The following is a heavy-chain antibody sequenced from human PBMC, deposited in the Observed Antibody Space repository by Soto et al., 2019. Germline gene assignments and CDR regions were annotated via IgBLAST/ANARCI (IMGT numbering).Heavy chain of an antibody. CDR1: GFTFSSYA. D-gene: IGHD3-9*01. Sequence: EVQLLESGGGLVQPGGSLRLSCAASGFTFSSYAMSWVRQAPGKGLEWVSAISGSGGSTYYADSVKGRFTISRDNSKNTLYLQMNSLRAEDTAVYYGAKDSADILTGYGDWYFDLWGRGTLVTVSS. CDR3: AKDSADILTGYGDWYFDL. CDR2: ISGSGGST. V-gene: IGHV3-23*01. J-gene: IGHJ2*01.